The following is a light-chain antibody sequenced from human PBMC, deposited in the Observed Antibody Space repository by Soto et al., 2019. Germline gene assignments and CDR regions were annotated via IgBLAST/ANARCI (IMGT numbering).Light chain of an antibody. J-gene: IGKJ1*01. Sequence: EIVMTQSPATLSVSPGERATLSCRASQSVSNNLAGYQKTPGLAPRLLMYGASTRATGIPARFSGSWSGTEFTLTISSLQSEDFAVESCQQYNNWPETFGRGTKVEIK. CDR1: QSVSNN. V-gene: IGKV3-15*01. CDR3: QQYNNWPET. CDR2: GAS.